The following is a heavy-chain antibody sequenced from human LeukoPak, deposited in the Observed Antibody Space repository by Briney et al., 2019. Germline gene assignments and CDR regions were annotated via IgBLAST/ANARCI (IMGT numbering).Heavy chain of an antibody. CDR3: ARGPKLTHYYDSSGYWVPYYYMDV. D-gene: IGHD3-22*01. J-gene: IGHJ6*03. Sequence: PSETLSLTCAVYGGSFSGYYWSWIRQPPGKGLDWIGEINHSGSTNYNPSLKSRVTISVDTSKNQFSLKLSSVTAADTAVYYCARGPKLTHYYDSSGYWVPYYYMDVWGKGTTVTVSS. V-gene: IGHV4-34*01. CDR1: GGSFSGYY. CDR2: INHSGST.